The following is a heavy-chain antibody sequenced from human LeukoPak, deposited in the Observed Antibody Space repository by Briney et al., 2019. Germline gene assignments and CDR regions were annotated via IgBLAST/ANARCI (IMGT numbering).Heavy chain of an antibody. D-gene: IGHD6-19*01. V-gene: IGHV4-61*02. CDR2: IYTSGST. CDR3: AREDSSGWSTWFDP. Sequence: PSQTLSLTCTVSGGSISSGSYYWSWIRQPAGKGLEWIGRIYTSGSTNYNPSLKSRVTISVDKSKNQFSLKLSSVTAADTAVYYCAREDSSGWSTWFDPWGQGTLVTVSS. CDR1: GGSISSGSYY. J-gene: IGHJ5*02.